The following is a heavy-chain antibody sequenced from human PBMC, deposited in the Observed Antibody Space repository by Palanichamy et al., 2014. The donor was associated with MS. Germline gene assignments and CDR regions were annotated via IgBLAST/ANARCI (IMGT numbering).Heavy chain of an antibody. D-gene: IGHD4-17*01. CDR1: GGTFSSYA. CDR3: ARDQGDNTVTVDY. J-gene: IGHJ4*02. V-gene: IGHV1-69*04. CDR2: IIPILGIA. Sequence: QVQLVQSGAEVKKPGSSVKVSCKASGGTFSSYAISWVRQAPGQGLEWMGRIIPILGIANYAQKFQGRVTITTDTSTSTAYMELRSLRSDDTAVYYCARDQGDNTVTVDYWGQGTLVTVSS.